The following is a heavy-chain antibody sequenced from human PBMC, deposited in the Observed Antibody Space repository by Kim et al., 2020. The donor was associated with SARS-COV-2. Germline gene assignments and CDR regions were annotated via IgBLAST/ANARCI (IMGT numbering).Heavy chain of an antibody. D-gene: IGHD6-13*01. CDR3: ARDNLAAATGGFDY. CDR1: GGSISSGGYY. J-gene: IGHJ4*02. CDR2: IYYSGST. Sequence: SETLSLTCTVSGGSISSGGYYWSWIRQHPGKGLEWIGYIYYSGSTYYNPSLKSRVTISVDTSKNQFSLKLSSVTAADTAVYYCARDNLAAATGGFDYWGQGTLVTVSS. V-gene: IGHV4-31*03.